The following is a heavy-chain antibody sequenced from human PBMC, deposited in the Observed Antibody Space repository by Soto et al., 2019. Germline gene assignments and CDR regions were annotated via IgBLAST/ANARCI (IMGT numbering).Heavy chain of an antibody. CDR2: ISSSSSYI. J-gene: IGHJ5*02. Sequence: GSLRLSCAASGFTFSSYSMNWVRQAPGKGLEWVSSISSSSSYIYYADSVKGRFTISRDNAKNSLYLQMNSLRAEDTAVYYCTNSGSYFNTGFDPWGHGALVTVSS. D-gene: IGHD3-10*01. CDR3: TNSGSYFNTGFDP. CDR1: GFTFSSYS. V-gene: IGHV3-21*01.